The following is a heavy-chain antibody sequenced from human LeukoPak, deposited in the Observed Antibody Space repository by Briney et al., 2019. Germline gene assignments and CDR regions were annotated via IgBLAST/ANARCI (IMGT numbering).Heavy chain of an antibody. V-gene: IGHV3-48*02. CDR2: ITSTNSII. D-gene: IGHD4-17*01. CDR3: ASRPGDSTNY. J-gene: IGHJ4*02. Sequence: PGGSLRLSCAASGFTFSSYSLNWVRQAPGKGLEWISYITSTNSIIQYADSVKGRFTISRDNAKNSLYLQMNSLRDEDTAVYYCASRPGDSTNYWGQGTLVTVSS. CDR1: GFTFSSYS.